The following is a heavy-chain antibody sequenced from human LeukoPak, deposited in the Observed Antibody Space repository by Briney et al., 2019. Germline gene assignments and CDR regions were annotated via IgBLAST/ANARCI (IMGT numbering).Heavy chain of an antibody. CDR1: GFTFSSYA. J-gene: IGHJ4*02. D-gene: IGHD5-12*01. Sequence: GGSLRLSCAASGFTFSSYAMSWVRQAPGKGLEWVSAISGSGGSTYYADSVKGRFTISRDNSKNTLYLQMNSLRAEDTAVYYCAKGSGYDPLYYSDYWGQGTLVTVSS. V-gene: IGHV3-23*01. CDR2: ISGSGGST. CDR3: AKGSGYDPLYYSDY.